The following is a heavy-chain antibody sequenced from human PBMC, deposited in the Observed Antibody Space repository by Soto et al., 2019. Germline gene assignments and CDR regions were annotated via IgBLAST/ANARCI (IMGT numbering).Heavy chain of an antibody. D-gene: IGHD3-3*01. J-gene: IGHJ4*02. Sequence: GGSLRLSCAASGFTFRSYAMSWVRQAPGKGLEWVSGISGSGISTHYADSVKGRFTISRDNSKNTLYLQMNSLRAEDTAVYYCARLDAAPTKSGTIDYWGQGTLVTVSS. V-gene: IGHV3-23*01. CDR2: ISGSGIST. CDR1: GFTFRSYA. CDR3: ARLDAAPTKSGTIDY.